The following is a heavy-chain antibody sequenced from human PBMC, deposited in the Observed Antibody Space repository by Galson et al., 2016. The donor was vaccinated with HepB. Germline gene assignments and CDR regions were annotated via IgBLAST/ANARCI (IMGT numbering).Heavy chain of an antibody. D-gene: IGHD2-8*02. CDR1: GDSVSNKSAT. J-gene: IGHJ6*02. Sequence: CAISGDSVSNKSATWNWIRRSPSRGLEWLGRTHYTSKWYNDYAESVKSRIIINPDTPKNQFSLQLNSVTPEDTAVYFCARDRRGTFTGGRCYYYGMDVWGQGTTVTVSS. CDR3: ARDRRGTFTGGRCYYYGMDV. CDR2: THYTSKWYN. V-gene: IGHV6-1*01.